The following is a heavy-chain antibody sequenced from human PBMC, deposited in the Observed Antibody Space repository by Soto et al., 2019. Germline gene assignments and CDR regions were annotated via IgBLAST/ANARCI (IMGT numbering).Heavy chain of an antibody. CDR2: IYYTGTT. CDR1: GDPLSSGSYY. J-gene: IGHJ5*02. D-gene: IGHD3-9*01. Sequence: SETLSLTCHVSGDPLSSGSYYWSWIRQSPGKRLEWIAYIYYTGTTKYNPSLKSRVTISVDTVKNQFSLRLTSVTAADTAVYYGARAASPYFDVLSAFHPWGQGTLVTVSS. V-gene: IGHV4-61*01. CDR3: ARAASPYFDVLSAFHP.